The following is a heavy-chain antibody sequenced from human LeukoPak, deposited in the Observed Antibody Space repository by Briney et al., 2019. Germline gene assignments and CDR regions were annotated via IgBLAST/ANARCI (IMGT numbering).Heavy chain of an antibody. V-gene: IGHV1-18*01. Sequence: ASVKVSCKASGYTFTSYGISWVRQAPGQGLEWMGWISAYNGNTNYAQKLQGRVTMTTDTSTSTAYMELRSLRSDDTAVYYCARDSVDYYDSSALHYFDYWGQGTLVTVSS. CDR3: ARDSVDYYDSSALHYFDY. CDR2: ISAYNGNT. D-gene: IGHD3-22*01. CDR1: GYTFTSYG. J-gene: IGHJ4*02.